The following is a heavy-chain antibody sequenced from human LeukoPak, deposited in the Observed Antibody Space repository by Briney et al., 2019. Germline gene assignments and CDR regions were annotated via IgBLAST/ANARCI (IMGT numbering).Heavy chain of an antibody. CDR2: MNPNSGNT. CDR1: GYTFTSYD. V-gene: IGHV1-8*03. J-gene: IGHJ4*02. D-gene: IGHD1-26*01. Sequence: ASVKVSCKASGYTFTSYDINWVRQATGQGLDWMGWMNPNSGNTGYAQKYQGRVTITKNTSISTAYMELSSLRSEDTAVYCCARGPVGGGYWGQGTLVTVSS. CDR3: ARGPVGGGY.